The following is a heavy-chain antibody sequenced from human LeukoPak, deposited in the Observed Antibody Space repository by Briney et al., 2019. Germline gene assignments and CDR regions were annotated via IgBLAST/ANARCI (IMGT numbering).Heavy chain of an antibody. CDR1: GGSFGGHY. V-gene: IGHV4-30-4*01. D-gene: IGHD3-10*01. CDR3: ARARAMVRGVIRRDFDY. Sequence: SETLSLTCAVYGGSFGGHYWSWIRQPPGKGLEWIGYIYYSGSTYYNPSLKSRVTISVDTSKNQFSLKLSSVTAADTAVYYCARARAMVRGVIRRDFDYWGQGTLVTVSS. J-gene: IGHJ4*02. CDR2: IYYSGST.